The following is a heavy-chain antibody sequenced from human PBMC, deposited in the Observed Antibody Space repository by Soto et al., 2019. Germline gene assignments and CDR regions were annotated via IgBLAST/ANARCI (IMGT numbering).Heavy chain of an antibody. J-gene: IGHJ4*02. CDR2: TDYSGTT. D-gene: IGHD6-19*01. V-gene: IGHV4-59*08. CDR3: ARAVGDPLYYLDY. Sequence: QVQLQESGPGLVRPSETLSLTCTVSSDSISSYYWIWIRQSPGKGLEWIGYTDYSGTTNYNPPLKKRVTISGDTSKNQFSLRLSSVTAADTAVYYCARAVGDPLYYLDYWGQGTLVTVSS. CDR1: SDSISSYY.